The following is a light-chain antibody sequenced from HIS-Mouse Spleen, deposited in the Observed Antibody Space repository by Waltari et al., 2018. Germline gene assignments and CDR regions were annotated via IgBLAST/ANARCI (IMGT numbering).Light chain of an antibody. V-gene: IGLV2-23*03. CDR1: SSDVGSYNL. CDR3: CSYAGSSTFGV. CDR2: EGS. J-gene: IGLJ2*01. Sequence: QSALTQPASVSGSPGQSITISCTGTSSDVGSYNLVSWYQQHPGKAPKLMIYEGSKRPSGVSNRCSGSKSGNTASLTISGLQAEDEADYYCCSYAGSSTFGVFGGGTKLTVL.